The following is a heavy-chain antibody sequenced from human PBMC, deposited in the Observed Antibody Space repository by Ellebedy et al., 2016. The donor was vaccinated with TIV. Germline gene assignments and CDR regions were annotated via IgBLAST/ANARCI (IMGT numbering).Heavy chain of an antibody. CDR1: GFTFNNAW. CDR3: TKDKPFTSGGVISY. CDR2: IKRKSDGGKT. D-gene: IGHD3-16*01. V-gene: IGHV3-15*01. J-gene: IGHJ4*02. Sequence: GESLKISXAASGFTFNNAWMSWVRQAPGKGPEWVGRIKRKSDGGKTDYAAPVKGRFTISRDDSKNTFYLQMNSLKTEDTAVYYCTKDKPFTSGGVISYWGQGTLVTVSS.